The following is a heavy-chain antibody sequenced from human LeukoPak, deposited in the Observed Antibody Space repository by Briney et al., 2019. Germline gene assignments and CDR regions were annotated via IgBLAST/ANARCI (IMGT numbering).Heavy chain of an antibody. D-gene: IGHD3-22*01. Sequence: SQTLSLTCTVSGGSISSGSYYWSWIRQPAGKGLEWIGRIYTSGSTNYNPSLKSRVTISVDTSKNQFSLKLSSVAAADTAVYYCARVTTGGYYNCWGQGTLVTVSS. CDR1: GGSISSGSYY. CDR2: IYTSGST. CDR3: ARVTTGGYYNC. J-gene: IGHJ4*02. V-gene: IGHV4-61*02.